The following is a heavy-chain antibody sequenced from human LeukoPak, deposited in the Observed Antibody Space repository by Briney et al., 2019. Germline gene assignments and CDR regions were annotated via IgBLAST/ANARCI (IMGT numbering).Heavy chain of an antibody. CDR2: INSDGINT. V-gene: IGHV3-74*01. CDR3: ARDFDRYYFDY. D-gene: IGHD3-9*01. Sequence: GGSLRLSCAASGSTFSNYWMHWVRQAPGKGLVWVSRINSDGINTSYADSVKGRFTISRDNAKNTLNLQMNSLRAEDTAMYYCARDFDRYYFDYWGQGTLVTVSS. CDR1: GSTFSNYW. J-gene: IGHJ4*02.